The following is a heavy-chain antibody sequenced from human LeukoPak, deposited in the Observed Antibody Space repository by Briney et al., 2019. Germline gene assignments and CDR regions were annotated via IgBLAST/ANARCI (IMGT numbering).Heavy chain of an antibody. V-gene: IGHV1-69*13. CDR1: GGTFSSYA. CDR3: ARSWGPDYYYGMDV. CDR2: IIPIFGTA. Sequence: SVKVSFKASGGTFSSYAISWVRQAPGQGLEWMGGIIPIFGTANYAQKFQGRVTITADESTSTAYMELSSLRSEDTAVYYCARSWGPDYYYGMDVWGQGTTVTVSS. D-gene: IGHD1-26*01. J-gene: IGHJ6*02.